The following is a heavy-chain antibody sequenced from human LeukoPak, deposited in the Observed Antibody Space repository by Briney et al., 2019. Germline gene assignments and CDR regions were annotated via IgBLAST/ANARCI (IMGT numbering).Heavy chain of an antibody. V-gene: IGHV1-69*05. CDR3: ARDSIAAAGTFDY. D-gene: IGHD6-13*01. CDR1: AGTFSSYA. CDR2: IIPIFGTA. Sequence: SVKVSCKASAGTFSSYAISWVRQAPGQGLEWMGGIIPIFGTANYAQKFQGRVTITTDESTSTAYMELSSLRSEDTAVYYCARDSIAAAGTFDYWGQGTLVTVSS. J-gene: IGHJ4*02.